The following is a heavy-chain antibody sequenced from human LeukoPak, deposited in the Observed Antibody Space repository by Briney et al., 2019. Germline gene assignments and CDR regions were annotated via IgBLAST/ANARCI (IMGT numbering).Heavy chain of an antibody. Sequence: GGSLRLFCAASGFTFSSYGVHWVRQAPGHGLDQVVVIWYDVSNKYYANSVKGRFTISRDNSKNTLYLQMNSLRAEDTAVYYCTRERAVAGPILFDPWCQGTLVTVSS. CDR2: IWYDVSNK. V-gene: IGHV3-33*01. J-gene: IGHJ5*02. CDR3: TRERAVAGPILFDP. D-gene: IGHD6-19*01. CDR1: GFTFSSYG.